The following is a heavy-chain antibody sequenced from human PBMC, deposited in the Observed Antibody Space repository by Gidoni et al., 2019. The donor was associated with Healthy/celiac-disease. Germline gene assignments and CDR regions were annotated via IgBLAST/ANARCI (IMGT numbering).Heavy chain of an antibody. CDR1: GFTFSSYA. V-gene: IGHV3-30-3*01. D-gene: IGHD5-12*01. J-gene: IGHJ4*02. CDR3: AREGRRDGYNLDGPDGYYFDY. CDR2: ISYDGSNK. Sequence: AASGFTFSSYAMHWVRQAPGKGLEWVAVISYDGSNKYYEDSVKGRFTISRDNSKNTLYLQMNSLRAEDTAVYYCAREGRRDGYNLDGPDGYYFDYWGQGTLVTVSS.